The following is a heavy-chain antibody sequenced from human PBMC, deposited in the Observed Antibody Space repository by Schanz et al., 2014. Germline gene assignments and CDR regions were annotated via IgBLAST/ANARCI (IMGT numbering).Heavy chain of an antibody. CDR1: GFNFKAYA. Sequence: EVQLLESGGGLVQPGGSLRLSCAASGFNFKAYAMSWVRQAPGKGLEWVGRITNKPNNYNTEYAASVKGRFTISRDDSRNSLYLQMSSLKTEDTAVYYCVRLDVHDYWGQGTLVTVSA. D-gene: IGHD3-16*01. CDR2: ITNKPNNYNT. V-gene: IGHV3-72*01. J-gene: IGHJ4*02. CDR3: VRLDVHDY.